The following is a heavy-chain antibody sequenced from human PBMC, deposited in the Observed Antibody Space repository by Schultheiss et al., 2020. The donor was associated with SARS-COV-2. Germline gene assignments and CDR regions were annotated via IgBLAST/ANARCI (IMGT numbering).Heavy chain of an antibody. CDR3: ARDQGIYDFWSGYYTGWFDP. V-gene: IGHV4-34*01. J-gene: IGHJ5*02. CDR2: INHSGST. CDR1: GGSFSGYY. Sequence: SETLSLTCAVYGGSFSGYYWSWIRQPPGKGLEWIGEINHSGSTNYNPSLKSRVTISVDTSKNQFSLKLSSVTAADTAVYYCARDQGIYDFWSGYYTGWFDPWGQGTLVTVSS. D-gene: IGHD3-3*01.